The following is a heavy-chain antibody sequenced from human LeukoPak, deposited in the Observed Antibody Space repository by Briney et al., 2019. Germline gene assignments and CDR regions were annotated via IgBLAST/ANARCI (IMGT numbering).Heavy chain of an antibody. Sequence: SETLSLTCTVSGGSISGGGYYWSWIRQHPGKGLEWIGYIYYSGSTYYNPSLKSRVTISVDTSKNQFSLKLSSVTAADTAVYYCASMRREYYDSSGYYPPFDYWGQGTLVTVSS. V-gene: IGHV4-31*03. J-gene: IGHJ4*02. D-gene: IGHD3-22*01. CDR3: ASMRREYYDSSGYYPPFDY. CDR1: GGSISGGGYY. CDR2: IYYSGST.